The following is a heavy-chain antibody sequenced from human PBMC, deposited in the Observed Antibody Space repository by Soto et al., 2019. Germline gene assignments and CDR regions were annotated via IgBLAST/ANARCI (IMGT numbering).Heavy chain of an antibody. CDR3: ASNNPSQGSSGHPDEYYFDY. J-gene: IGHJ4*02. CDR2: IIPILGIA. V-gene: IGHV1-69*02. CDR1: GGTFSSYT. Sequence: GASVKVSCKASGGTFSSYTISWVRQAPGQGLEWMGRIIPILGIANYAQKFQGRVTITADKSTSTAYMELSSLRSEDTAVYYCASNNPSQGSSGHPDEYYFDYWGQGTLVTVSS. D-gene: IGHD6-6*01.